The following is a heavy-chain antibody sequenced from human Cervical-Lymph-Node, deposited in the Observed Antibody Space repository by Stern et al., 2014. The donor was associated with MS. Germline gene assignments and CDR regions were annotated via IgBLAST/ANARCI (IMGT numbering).Heavy chain of an antibody. J-gene: IGHJ6*02. CDR1: GFAFDDYA. CDR3: ATANYEFGYYGMDV. D-gene: IGHD3-3*01. V-gene: IGHV3-9*01. CDR2: ISWSGTKI. Sequence: QLVESGGGLVQPGRSLRLSCAAAGFAFDDYAMHWVRQAPGKGLEWVSGISWSGTKIGYADSEKGRFTISRDNAKNSLFLQMNNLRAEDTALYYCATANYEFGYYGMDVWGQGTAVTVS.